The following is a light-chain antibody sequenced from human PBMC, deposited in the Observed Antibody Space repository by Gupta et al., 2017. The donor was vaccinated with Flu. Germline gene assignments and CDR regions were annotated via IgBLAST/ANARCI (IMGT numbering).Light chain of an antibody. CDR3: QQSYTTPYT. CDR2: GAS. CDR1: QSISSY. V-gene: IGKV1-39*01. Sequence: DIQMTQSPSSLSASVGDRVTITCRASQSISSYLNWFQQKPGKAPNLLIYGASSLQAGVPSRFSGSASGRDFTLTISSLQPEDFATYFCQQSYTTPYTFGQGTKLELK. J-gene: IGKJ2*01.